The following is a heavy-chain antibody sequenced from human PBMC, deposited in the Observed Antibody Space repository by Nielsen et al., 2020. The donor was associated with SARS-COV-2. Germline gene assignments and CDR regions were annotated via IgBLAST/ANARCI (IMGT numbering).Heavy chain of an antibody. Sequence: GSLRLSCAVYGGSFGGYYWSWIRQPPGKGLEWIGYIYYSGSTNYNPSLKSRVTISVDTSKNQFSLKLSSVTAADTAVYYCATLNWNYGYWGQGTLVTVSS. CDR1: GGSFGGYY. CDR3: ATLNWNYGY. CDR2: IYYSGST. D-gene: IGHD1-7*01. J-gene: IGHJ4*02. V-gene: IGHV4-59*01.